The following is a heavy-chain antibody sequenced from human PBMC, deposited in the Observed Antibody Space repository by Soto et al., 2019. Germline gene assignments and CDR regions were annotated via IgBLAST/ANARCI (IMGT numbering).Heavy chain of an antibody. CDR2: INPSGGST. Sequence: ASVKVSCKASGYTFTSYYMHWVRQAPGQGLEWMGIINPSGGSTSYAQKFQGRVTMTRDTSTSTVYMELSSLRSEDTAVYYCARDGIVDIVLMVYAGNFDYWGQGTLVTVSS. D-gene: IGHD2-8*01. V-gene: IGHV1-46*03. CDR1: GYTFTSYY. J-gene: IGHJ4*02. CDR3: ARDGIVDIVLMVYAGNFDY.